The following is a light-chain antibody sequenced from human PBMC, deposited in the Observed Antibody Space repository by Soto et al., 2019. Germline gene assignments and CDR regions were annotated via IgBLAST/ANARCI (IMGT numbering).Light chain of an antibody. J-gene: IGKJ1*01. CDR1: QSVSSTF. CDR3: KQFGSSVT. Sequence: EIVLTQSPGSLSLSPGERATLSCRASQSVSSTFFAWYQQRPGQAPRLLMYGASSRATGIPERFSGSGSGSNFTITISRLEPEDFAVYDCKQFGSSVTCGQGTKVETK. V-gene: IGKV3-20*01. CDR2: GAS.